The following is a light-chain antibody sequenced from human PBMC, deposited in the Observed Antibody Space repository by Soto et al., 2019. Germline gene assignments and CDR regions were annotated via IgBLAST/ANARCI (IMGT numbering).Light chain of an antibody. CDR1: QTISSF. CDR3: QQYDSLPPLFT. J-gene: IGKJ3*01. Sequence: GDRVTITCRASQTISSFLNWCQQKPGKAPDLLIYAASSLQSGVPLKFSGRASGTAFTFTISSLQPEDVATYYCQQYDSLPPLFTFGPGTKV. V-gene: IGKV1-33*01. CDR2: AAS.